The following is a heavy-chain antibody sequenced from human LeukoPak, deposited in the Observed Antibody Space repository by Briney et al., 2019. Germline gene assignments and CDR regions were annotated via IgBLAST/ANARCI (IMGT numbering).Heavy chain of an antibody. CDR1: GFTFSRYA. V-gene: IGHV3-64*01. D-gene: IGHD3-10*01. J-gene: IGHJ5*02. CDR3: ARAQWFGELPNWFDP. Sequence: GGSLRLSCAASGFTFSRYAMHWVRQPPGKGLEYVSGIIGNGASTYYANSVKGRFTISRDNSKNTLYLQMGSLRAEDMAMYYCARAQWFGELPNWFDPWGQGTLVTVSS. CDR2: IIGNGAST.